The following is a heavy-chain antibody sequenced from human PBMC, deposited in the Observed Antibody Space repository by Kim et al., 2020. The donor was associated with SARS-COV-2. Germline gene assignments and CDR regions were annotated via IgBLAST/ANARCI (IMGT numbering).Heavy chain of an antibody. CDR1: GGSISSYY. V-gene: IGHV4-59*01. Sequence: SETLSLTCTVSGGSISSYYWSWIRQPPGKGLEWIGYIFYSGSTNYNPSLKSRVTISVDTSKNQFSLKLSSVTAADTAVYYCARVKVREANFAVIAEGYFDYWGQGTLVTVSS. CDR3: ARVKVREANFAVIAEGYFDY. CDR2: IFYSGST. J-gene: IGHJ4*03. D-gene: IGHD3-10*01.